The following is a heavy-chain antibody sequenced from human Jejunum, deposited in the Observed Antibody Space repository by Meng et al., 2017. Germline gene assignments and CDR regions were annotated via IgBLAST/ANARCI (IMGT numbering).Heavy chain of an antibody. V-gene: IGHV3-74*01. Sequence: GGSLRLSCAASGFTFSHYFMHWVRQAPGKGLMWFSRINSAGSIDFGGSGTIYAASVKGRFTISRDDAKNTLYLQMNSLRAEDTAVYYCVRPYGGRSFDAFDLWGQGTLVTVSS. CDR1: GFTFSHYF. CDR2: INSAGSIDFGGSGT. J-gene: IGHJ3*01. CDR3: VRPYGGRSFDAFDL. D-gene: IGHD4-23*01.